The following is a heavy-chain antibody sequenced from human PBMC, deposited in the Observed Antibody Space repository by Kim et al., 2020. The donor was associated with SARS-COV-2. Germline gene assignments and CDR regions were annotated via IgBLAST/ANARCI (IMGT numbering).Heavy chain of an antibody. CDR2: INPNSGGT. Sequence: ASVKVSCKASGYTFTGYYMHWVRQAPGQGLEWMGRINPNSGGTNYAQKFQGRVTMTRDTSISTAYMELSRLRSDDTAVYYCASMIAVAGTFSPDFDYWGQGTLVPVS. V-gene: IGHV1-2*06. CDR1: GYTFTGYY. D-gene: IGHD6-19*01. J-gene: IGHJ4*02. CDR3: ASMIAVAGTFSPDFDY.